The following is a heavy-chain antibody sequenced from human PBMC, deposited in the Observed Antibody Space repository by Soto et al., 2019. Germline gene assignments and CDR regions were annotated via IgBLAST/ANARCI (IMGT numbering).Heavy chain of an antibody. D-gene: IGHD3-16*01. CDR3: AKDLGFTPVGMDV. J-gene: IGHJ6*02. V-gene: IGHV3-23*01. Sequence: HAGGSLRLSCAASGFTFSSYAMSWVRQAPGKGLEWVSAISGSGGSTYYADSVKGRFTISRDNSKNTLYLQMNSLRAEDTAVYYCAKDLGFTPVGMDVWGQGTTVTVSS. CDR1: GFTFSSYA. CDR2: ISGSGGST.